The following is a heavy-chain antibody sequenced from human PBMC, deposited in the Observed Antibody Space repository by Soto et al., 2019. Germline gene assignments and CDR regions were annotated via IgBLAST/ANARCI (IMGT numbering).Heavy chain of an antibody. CDR3: ARRVTWAFDV. CDR1: GGSVSSSSYY. J-gene: IGHJ3*01. Sequence: PSETLSLACTVSGGSVSSSSYYWGWVRQPPEKGLEWIGSVYYSGSTYYNPSLESRVTISVDKSKNQFSLKLSSVTAADTAVYYCARRVTWAFDVWGRGTMVTVSS. CDR2: VYYSGST. V-gene: IGHV4-39*01.